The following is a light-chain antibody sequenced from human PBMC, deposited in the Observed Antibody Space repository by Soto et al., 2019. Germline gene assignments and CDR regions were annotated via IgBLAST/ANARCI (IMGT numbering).Light chain of an antibody. CDR3: QQYNTHSRA. CDR2: KAS. Sequence: DIQMTQSPSTLSASVGDRVTISCRASQSISTYLAWYQQKPGKAPKLLIYKASSLESGVPSRFSGSGSGTEFTLTISSLQPDDFATYYCQQYNTHSRAFGQGTKVEIK. CDR1: QSISTY. J-gene: IGKJ1*01. V-gene: IGKV1-5*03.